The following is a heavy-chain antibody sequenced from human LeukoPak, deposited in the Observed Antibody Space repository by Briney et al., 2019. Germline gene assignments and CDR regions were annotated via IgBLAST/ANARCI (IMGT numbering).Heavy chain of an antibody. J-gene: IGHJ3*02. CDR3: AKVHVVNHAAFDI. CDR2: ISGSGGST. D-gene: IGHD3-22*01. CDR1: GFTFSSYA. V-gene: IGHV3-23*01. Sequence: GGSLRLSCAASGFTFSSYAMSWVRPAPREGLGWVSAISGSGGSTYYPDSVKGRFTISRDNSKNTLYLQMNRLRAEDTAVYYCAKVHVVNHAAFDIWGQGTMVTVSS.